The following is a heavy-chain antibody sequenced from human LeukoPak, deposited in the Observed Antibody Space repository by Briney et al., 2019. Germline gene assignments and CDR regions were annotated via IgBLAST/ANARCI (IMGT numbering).Heavy chain of an antibody. J-gene: IGHJ4*02. V-gene: IGHV3-74*03. Sequence: GGSLSLSCEASGFTFRSYNMHWVRQAPGGGLMWVSRINDDGTDTKYAESVKGRFTISRDNAKNTLYLQMNSLRADDTAMYYCARDLDWLIYDYWGQGSLVAVSS. CDR1: GFTFRSYN. CDR2: INDDGTDT. D-gene: IGHD2-21*01. CDR3: ARDLDWLIYDY.